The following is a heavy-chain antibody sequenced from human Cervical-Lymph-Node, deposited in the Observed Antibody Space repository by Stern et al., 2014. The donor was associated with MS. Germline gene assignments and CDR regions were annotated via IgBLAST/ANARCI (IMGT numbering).Heavy chain of an antibody. CDR1: GGSISSYY. D-gene: IGHD2-21*02. CDR2: VYYTGTT. CDR3: ARDTATFPRVLDY. J-gene: IGHJ4*01. Sequence: QVPLQESGPGLVKPSETLSLTCTVSGGSISSYYWNWIRQSPGKGLEWIGYVYYTGTTNYNPSLKSRVTISSDTSKTQFSLKMTSVTAADTAIYYCARDTATFPRVLDYWGHGILVTVSS. V-gene: IGHV4-59*01.